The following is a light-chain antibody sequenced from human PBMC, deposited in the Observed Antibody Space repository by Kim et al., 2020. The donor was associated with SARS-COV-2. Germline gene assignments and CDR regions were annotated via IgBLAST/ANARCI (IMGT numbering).Light chain of an antibody. V-gene: IGLV1-40*01. J-gene: IGLJ2*01. CDR3: QSYDTGLSGPV. CDR1: NSNIGAGYG. Sequence: QTVTISCTGSNSNIGAGYGVHCYQHLPGTAPNLLIFDNNNRPSGVSDRFSGSKSVTSASLAITGLQADDEADYYCQSYDTGLSGPVLGGGTQLTVL. CDR2: DNN.